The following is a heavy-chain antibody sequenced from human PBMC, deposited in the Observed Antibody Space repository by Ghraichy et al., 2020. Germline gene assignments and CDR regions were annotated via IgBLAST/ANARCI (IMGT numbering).Heavy chain of an antibody. J-gene: IGHJ2*01. CDR1: GGSISSSNYY. V-gene: IGHV4-39*05. D-gene: IGHD4-23*01. CDR3: AGSFTVIRYFDL. Sequence: SETPSLTCTVSGGSISSSNYYWGWIRQAPGKGPEWIGSMHHSGSTYYNPSLTSRVTMSVDKPKNEFSLKLSSVTAADTAVYYCAGSFTVIRYFDLWGRGTLVTVSS. CDR2: MHHSGST.